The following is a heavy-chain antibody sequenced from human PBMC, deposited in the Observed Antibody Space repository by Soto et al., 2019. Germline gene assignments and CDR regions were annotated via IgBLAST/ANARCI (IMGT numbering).Heavy chain of an antibody. CDR3: AREQRYGDSPDYYYGMDV. J-gene: IGHJ6*02. Sequence: ASVKVSCKASGYTFTSYAMHWVRQAPGQRLEWMGWINAGNGNTKYSQKFQGRVTITRDTSASTAYMELSSPRSEDTAVYYCAREQRYGDSPDYYYGMDVWGQGTTVTVSS. CDR2: INAGNGNT. V-gene: IGHV1-3*01. CDR1: GYTFTSYA. D-gene: IGHD4-17*01.